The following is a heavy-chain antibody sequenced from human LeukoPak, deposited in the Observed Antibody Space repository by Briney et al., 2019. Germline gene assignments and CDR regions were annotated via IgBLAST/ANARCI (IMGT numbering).Heavy chain of an antibody. CDR3: ARGYGYRQLVLDY. J-gene: IGHJ4*02. CDR1: GFTVSSNY. Sequence: GGSLRLSCAASGFTVSSNYMSWVRQAPGKGLEWVSVIYSGGSTYYADSVKGRFTISRDNSKNTLYLQMNSLRAEDTAVYYCARGYGYRQLVLDYWGQGALVTVSS. D-gene: IGHD6-13*01. V-gene: IGHV3-53*01. CDR2: IYSGGST.